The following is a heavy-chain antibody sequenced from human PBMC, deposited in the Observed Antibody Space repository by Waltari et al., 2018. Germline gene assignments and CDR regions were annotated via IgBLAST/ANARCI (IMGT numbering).Heavy chain of an antibody. CDR3: ARANYDFWSGYYQGGFDY. Sequence: EVQLVESGGGLVQPGGSLRLSCAASGFTFSSYWMSWVRKAPGKGLEWVANIKQDGSEKYYVDSVKGRFTISRDNAKNSLYLQMNSLRAEDTAVYYCARANYDFWSGYYQGGFDYWGQGTLVTVSS. J-gene: IGHJ4*02. V-gene: IGHV3-7*01. D-gene: IGHD3-3*01. CDR2: IKQDGSEK. CDR1: GFTFSSYW.